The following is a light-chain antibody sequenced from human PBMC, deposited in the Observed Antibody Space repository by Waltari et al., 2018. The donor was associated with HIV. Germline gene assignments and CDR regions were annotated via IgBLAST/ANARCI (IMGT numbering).Light chain of an antibody. V-gene: IGLV3-1*01. CDR3: QAWDSSTAV. CDR2: QDS. J-gene: IGLJ2*01. Sequence: SYELTQPPLVSLSPGQPHNITCSGDKYGDQSAYWYQQKPGQSPVLVIYQDSKRPSGIPERFSGSNSGNTATLTISGTQAMDEADYYCQAWDSSTAVFGGGTKLTVL. CDR1: KYGDQS.